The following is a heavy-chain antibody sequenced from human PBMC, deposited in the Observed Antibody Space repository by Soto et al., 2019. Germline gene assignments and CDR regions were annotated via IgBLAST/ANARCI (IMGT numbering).Heavy chain of an antibody. D-gene: IGHD6-13*01. J-gene: IGHJ3*02. CDR2: ISYHGAT. V-gene: IGHV4-31*03. Sequence: SEIMSLTCRVAGGSISSVNYYWSRNRQHPGKGLEWIGYISYHGATFYNPSLKSRIILSGDTSENHFSLKLSSVTVADTAVYYCARSAEWDAFDIWGQGTLVTVSS. CDR3: ARSAEWDAFDI. CDR1: GGSISSVNYY.